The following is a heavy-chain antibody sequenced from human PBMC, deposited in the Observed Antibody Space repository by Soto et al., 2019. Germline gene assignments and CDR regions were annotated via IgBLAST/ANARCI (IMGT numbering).Heavy chain of an antibody. D-gene: IGHD3-16*01. CDR2: ISTYNGDR. CDR3: ARSRAGGTWGQYNSFYFDY. V-gene: IGHV1-18*01. J-gene: IGHJ4*02. CDR1: GYTFTNYG. Sequence: ASVQVSCKASGYTFTNYGISWVRQAPGQGLEWLGWISTYNGDRDFAQKVQGRVTMTTDTSTTTAYMELRSLRSNDTAVYYCARSRAGGTWGQYNSFYFDYWGQGALVTVAS.